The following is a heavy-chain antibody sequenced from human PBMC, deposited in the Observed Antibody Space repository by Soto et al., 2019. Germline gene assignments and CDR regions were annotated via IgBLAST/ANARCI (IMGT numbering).Heavy chain of an antibody. CDR1: GFTVSSNY. CDR2: IYSGGST. V-gene: IGHV3-53*01. D-gene: IGHD3-9*01. CDR3: ARAHVVRYFYWVPGGMDV. J-gene: IGHJ6*02. Sequence: GGSLRLSCAASGFTVSSNYMSWVRQAPGKGLEWVSVIYSGGSTYYADSVKGRFTISRDNSKNTLYLHMNSLRAEDTAVYYCARAHVVRYFYWVPGGMDVWPQATAVTVSS.